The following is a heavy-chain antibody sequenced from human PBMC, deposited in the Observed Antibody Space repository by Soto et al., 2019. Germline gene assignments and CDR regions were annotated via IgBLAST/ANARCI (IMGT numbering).Heavy chain of an antibody. J-gene: IGHJ5*02. V-gene: IGHV1-8*01. D-gene: IGHD4-17*01. CDR2: MNLNSGNT. Sequence: QVQLVQSGAEVKKPGASVKVSCKASGYTFTSYDINWVRQATGQGLEWMGWMNLNSGNTGYVQKFKGRVPMTRNTSTSRAYMELCSLRSEDTAVYYCAREGDYGEHQGWFDPWGEVTLVTVSS. CDR1: GYTFTSYD. CDR3: AREGDYGEHQGWFDP.